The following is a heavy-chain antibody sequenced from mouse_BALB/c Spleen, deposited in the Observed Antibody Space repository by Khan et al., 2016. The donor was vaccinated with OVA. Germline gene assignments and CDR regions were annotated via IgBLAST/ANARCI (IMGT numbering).Heavy chain of an antibody. Sequence: SGPGLVAPSQSLSITCTISGFSLTNSGVHWVRQPPGKGLEWLVEIWSDGSTTYNSALKSRLTISKDNSKSQVFLKMNSRQTDDTAMYFCARQPHYQYIIMDYWGQGTSVTVSS. J-gene: IGHJ4*01. CDR2: IWSDGST. CDR3: ARQPHYQYIIMDY. V-gene: IGHV2-6-1*01. D-gene: IGHD1-1*02. CDR1: GFSLTNSG.